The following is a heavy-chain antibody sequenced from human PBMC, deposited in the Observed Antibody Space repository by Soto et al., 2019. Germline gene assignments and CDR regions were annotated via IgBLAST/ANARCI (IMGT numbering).Heavy chain of an antibody. CDR2: ISGSGGST. Sequence: GGSLRLSCAASGFTFSSYAMDWVRQAPGKGLEWVSGISGSGGSTSYADSVKGRFTISRDNSKNTVYLQMDSLRAEDTAVYYCAKAYSSSWYSYYFDYWGQGTLVTVS. D-gene: IGHD6-13*01. CDR1: GFTFSSYA. J-gene: IGHJ4*02. V-gene: IGHV3-23*01. CDR3: AKAYSSSWYSYYFDY.